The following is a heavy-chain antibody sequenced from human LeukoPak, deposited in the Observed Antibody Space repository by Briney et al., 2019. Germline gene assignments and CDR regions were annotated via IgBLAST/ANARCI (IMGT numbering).Heavy chain of an antibody. V-gene: IGHV3-53*01. CDR2: IYSGGST. CDR3: AKARGEQNGGSNY. Sequence: GGSLRLSCAASGFTVSSNYMSWVRQAPGKGLEWVSVIYSGGSTYYADSAKGRFTISRDNSKNTLYLQMNSLRAEDTAVYYCAKARGEQNGGSNYWGQGTQVIVSS. D-gene: IGHD2-15*01. CDR1: GFTVSSNY. J-gene: IGHJ4*02.